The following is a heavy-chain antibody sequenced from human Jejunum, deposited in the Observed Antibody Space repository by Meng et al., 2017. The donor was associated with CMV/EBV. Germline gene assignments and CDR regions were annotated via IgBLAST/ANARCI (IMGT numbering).Heavy chain of an antibody. V-gene: IGHV1-18*01. CDR2: ISCYNGDT. D-gene: IGHD6-19*01. J-gene: IGHJ4*02. Sequence: QVQLLQSGGEVKKPGGSAMVSCRASGYTFTHHGISWIRQAPGQGLEWLGWISCYNGDTIYAQKVQGRFTMTMDKSASTAYMDLRSLRSDDTAIYYCARDPSNTSGRYAYFDSWGQGTLVTVSS. CDR1: GYTFTHHG. CDR3: ARDPSNTSGRYAYFDS.